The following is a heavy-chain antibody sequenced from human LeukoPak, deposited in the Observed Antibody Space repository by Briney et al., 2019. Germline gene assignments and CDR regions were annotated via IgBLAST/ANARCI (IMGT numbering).Heavy chain of an antibody. CDR3: ARGPTYSSSWSYPPNP. V-gene: IGHV4-34*01. Sequence: SETLSLTCTVYGGSFSGYYWSWIRQPPGKGLEWIGEINHIGSTNYNPSLKSRVTISLDTSKNQFSLKLTSVTAADTAVYYCARGPTYSSSWSYPPNPWGQGTLVTVSS. CDR1: GGSFSGYY. D-gene: IGHD6-13*01. CDR2: INHIGST. J-gene: IGHJ5*02.